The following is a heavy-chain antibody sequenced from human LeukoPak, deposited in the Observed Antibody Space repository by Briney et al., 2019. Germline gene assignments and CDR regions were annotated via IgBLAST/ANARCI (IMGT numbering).Heavy chain of an antibody. J-gene: IGHJ6*02. CDR1: GFTFSSYA. CDR2: ISYDGSNK. Sequence: PGGSLGLSCAASGFTFSSYAMHWVRQAPGKGLEWVAVISYDGSNKYYADSVKGRFTISRDNSKNTLYLQMNSLRAEDTAVYYCARDRGPWGSSWKYYYYGMDVWGQGTTVTVSS. D-gene: IGHD6-13*01. V-gene: IGHV3-30-3*01. CDR3: ARDRGPWGSSWKYYYYGMDV.